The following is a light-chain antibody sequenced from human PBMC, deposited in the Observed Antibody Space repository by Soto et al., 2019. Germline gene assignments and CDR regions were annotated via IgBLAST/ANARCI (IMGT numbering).Light chain of an antibody. Sequence: DIQLTQSPSFLSASVGDRVTITCRASQSISNYLAWYQQKPGKAPQLLIYTTSTLQSGVPSRFSGSGSGTEFTLTISSLQPEDFATYYCQQFSSYPLTFGGGTKVEIK. CDR1: QSISNY. V-gene: IGKV1-9*01. CDR2: TTS. CDR3: QQFSSYPLT. J-gene: IGKJ4*01.